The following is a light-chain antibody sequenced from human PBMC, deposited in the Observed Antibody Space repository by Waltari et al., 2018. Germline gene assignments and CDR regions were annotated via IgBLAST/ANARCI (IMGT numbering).Light chain of an antibody. Sequence: EIVLTQSPVTLSLSPGEKATLSCRASESVSGYLAWYQQKPGQAPKLLIHDASNRASGIPARFSGTGSGTDFTLTISSLEPEDFAVYYCQQNSKWPPAFVQGTRLEIK. CDR2: DAS. CDR3: QQNSKWPPA. V-gene: IGKV3-11*01. J-gene: IGKJ5*01. CDR1: ESVSGY.